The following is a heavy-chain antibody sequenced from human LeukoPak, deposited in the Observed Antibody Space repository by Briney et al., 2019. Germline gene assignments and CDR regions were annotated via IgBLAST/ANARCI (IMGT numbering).Heavy chain of an antibody. D-gene: IGHD1-26*01. CDR2: ISAYNGNT. V-gene: IGHV1-18*01. CDR3: ARPVGATGVEYFQH. J-gene: IGHJ1*01. CDR1: GYTFTSYG. Sequence: KPGASVKVSCKASGYTFTSYGISWVRQAPGQGLEWMGWISAYNGNTNYAQKLQGRVTMTTDTSTSTAYMELRSLRSDDAAVYYCARPVGATGVEYFQHWGQGTLVTVSS.